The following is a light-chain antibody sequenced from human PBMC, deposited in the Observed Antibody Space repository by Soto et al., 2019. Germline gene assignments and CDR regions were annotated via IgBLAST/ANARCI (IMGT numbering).Light chain of an antibody. CDR2: EDS. CDR3: CSYAGSGTYV. V-gene: IGLV2-23*01. CDR1: SSDVGNYNL. J-gene: IGLJ1*01. Sequence: QSALTQPASVSGSPGQSITISCTGTSSDVGNYNLVSWYQQHPGKAPKLMIYEDSKRHSGVSNRFSGSKSGSTASLTISWLQAEDEADYYCCSYAGSGTYVFGTWTKLTVL.